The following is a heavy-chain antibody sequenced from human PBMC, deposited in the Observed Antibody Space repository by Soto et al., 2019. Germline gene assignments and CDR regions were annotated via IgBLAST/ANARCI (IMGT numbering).Heavy chain of an antibody. Sequence: QITLKESGPTLVKPTQTLTLTCTFSGFSLTTSGVGVGWIRQPPGKALEWLGLIYWDDDKRYSPSLKTRLTTTEDTSKTLVVLTMPHMDHADTATYFCAHRPTSVTWWFDPWGQGTLVTVSS. CDR3: AHRPTSVTWWFDP. J-gene: IGHJ5*01. CDR1: GFSLTTSGVG. D-gene: IGHD4-17*01. V-gene: IGHV2-5*02. CDR2: IYWDDDK.